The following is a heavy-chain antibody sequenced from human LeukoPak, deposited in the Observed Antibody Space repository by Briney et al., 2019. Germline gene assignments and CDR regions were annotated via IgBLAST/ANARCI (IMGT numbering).Heavy chain of an antibody. D-gene: IGHD2-15*01. CDR2: IYPGDSDT. V-gene: IGHV5-51*01. CDR3: ARGGKLRYCSGGTCELKIGPFDP. CDR1: GYSFTSYW. Sequence: GESLKISCKGSGYSFTSYWIGWVRQMPGKGLEWMGIIYPGDSDTRYSPSFQGQVTISADKSISTAYLQWSSLKASDTAMYYCARGGKLRYCSGGTCELKIGPFDPWGQGTLVTVSS. J-gene: IGHJ5*02.